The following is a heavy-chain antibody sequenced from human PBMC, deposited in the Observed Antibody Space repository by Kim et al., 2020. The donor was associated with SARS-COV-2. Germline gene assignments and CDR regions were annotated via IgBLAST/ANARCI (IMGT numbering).Heavy chain of an antibody. D-gene: IGHD6-6*01. CDR2: IYYSGST. V-gene: IGHV4-61*01. CDR1: GGSVSSGSYY. Sequence: SETLSLTCTVSGGSVSSGSYYWSWIRQPPGKGLEWIGYIYYSGSTNYNPSLKSRVTISVDTSKNQFSLKLSSVTAADTAVYYCASMGGGIAARRKGFGYWGQGTLVTVSS. J-gene: IGHJ4*02. CDR3: ASMGGGIAARRKGFGY.